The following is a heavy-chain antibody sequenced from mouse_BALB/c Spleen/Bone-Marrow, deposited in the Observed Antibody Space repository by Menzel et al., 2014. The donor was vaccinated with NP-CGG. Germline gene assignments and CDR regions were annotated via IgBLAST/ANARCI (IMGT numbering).Heavy chain of an antibody. CDR1: GYTFSSYW. J-gene: IGHJ4*01. V-gene: IGHV1-9*01. CDR2: ILPGSDGT. Sequence: QVQLQQSGAELMKPGVSVKISCKATGYTFSSYWIEWVKQRPGHGLEWIGEILPGSDGTNYNEKFKGKATFTADTSSNTAYMQLNSLTSEDSAVYYCARSMDYWGQGTSVTVSS. CDR3: ARSMDY.